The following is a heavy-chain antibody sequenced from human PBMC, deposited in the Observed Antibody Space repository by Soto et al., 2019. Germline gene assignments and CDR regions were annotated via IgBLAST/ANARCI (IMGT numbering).Heavy chain of an antibody. V-gene: IGHV3-30-3*01. J-gene: IGHJ4*02. Sequence: QVQLVESGGGVVQPGRSLRLSCAASGFTFSSYAMHWVRQAPGKGLEWVAVISYDGSNKYYADSVKGRFTISRDTSKNTLYLQMNSLRAEDTAVYYCARGPDTTTVGDYWGQGTLVTVSS. CDR2: ISYDGSNK. CDR3: ARGPDTTTVGDY. CDR1: GFTFSSYA. D-gene: IGHD4-4*01.